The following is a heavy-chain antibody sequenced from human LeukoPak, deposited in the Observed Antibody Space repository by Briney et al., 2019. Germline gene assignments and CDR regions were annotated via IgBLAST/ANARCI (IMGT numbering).Heavy chain of an antibody. Sequence: GASVKVSCKASGYTFTSYDINWVRQATGQGLEWMGWISAYNGNTNYAQKLQGRVTMTTDTSTSTAYMELRSLRSDDTAVYYCARAHLWFGEFHYFDYWGQGTLVTVSS. CDR3: ARAHLWFGEFHYFDY. CDR1: GYTFTSYD. D-gene: IGHD3-10*01. J-gene: IGHJ4*02. V-gene: IGHV1-18*01. CDR2: ISAYNGNT.